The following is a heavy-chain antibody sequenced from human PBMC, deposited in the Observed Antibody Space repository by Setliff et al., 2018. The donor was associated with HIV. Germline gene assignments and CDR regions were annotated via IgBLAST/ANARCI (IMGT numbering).Heavy chain of an antibody. Sequence: SETLSLTCTVSGGSISSSSYYWTWIRQPPGEGLEWIGEINRSGSTNYNSSLKSRVTMSVDTSNRQFSLKLASVTAADTAIYYCARQSTMAAAAFDYWGQGTLVTVSS. CDR3: ARQSTMAAAAFDY. D-gene: IGHD6-13*01. CDR1: GGSISSSSYY. J-gene: IGHJ4*02. V-gene: IGHV4-39*07. CDR2: INRSGST.